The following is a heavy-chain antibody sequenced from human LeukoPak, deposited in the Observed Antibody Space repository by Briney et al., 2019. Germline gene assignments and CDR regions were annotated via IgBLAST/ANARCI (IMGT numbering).Heavy chain of an antibody. CDR3: ARVLALFYYYYGMDV. J-gene: IGHJ6*02. CDR2: INHSGST. V-gene: IGHV4-34*01. D-gene: IGHD3-3*02. Sequence: SETLSLTCAVYGGSFSGYYWSWIRQPPGKGLEWIGEINHSGSTNYNPSLKSRVTISVDTSKNQFSLKLSSVTAADTAVYYCARVLALFYYYYGMDVWGQGTTVTVSS. CDR1: GGSFSGYY.